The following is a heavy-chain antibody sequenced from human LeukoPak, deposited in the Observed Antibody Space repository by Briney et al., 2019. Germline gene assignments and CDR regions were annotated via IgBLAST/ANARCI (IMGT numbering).Heavy chain of an antibody. V-gene: IGHV4-39*01. CDR2: IYYSGST. CDR1: GGSISSSSYY. D-gene: IGHD3-22*01. J-gene: IGHJ4*02. CDR3: ASPDSSGYYSHGTFDY. Sequence: SETLSLTCTVSGGSISSSSYYWGWIRQPPGKGLEWIGSIYYSGSTYYNPSLRSRVTISVDTSKNRFSLKLSSVTAADTAVYYCASPDSSGYYSHGTFDYWGQGTLVTVSS.